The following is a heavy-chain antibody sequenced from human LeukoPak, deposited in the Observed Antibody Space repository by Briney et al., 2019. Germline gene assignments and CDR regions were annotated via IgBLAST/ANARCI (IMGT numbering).Heavy chain of an antibody. Sequence: PSETLSLTCTVSGGSISSYYWSWIRQPPGKGLEWIGYIYYSGSTNYNPSLKSRVTISVDTSKNQFSLKLSSVTAADTAVYYCARGFRGEMATIRYWGQGTLVTVSS. CDR3: ARGFRGEMATIRY. CDR1: GGSISSYY. V-gene: IGHV4-59*01. J-gene: IGHJ4*02. D-gene: IGHD5-24*01. CDR2: IYYSGST.